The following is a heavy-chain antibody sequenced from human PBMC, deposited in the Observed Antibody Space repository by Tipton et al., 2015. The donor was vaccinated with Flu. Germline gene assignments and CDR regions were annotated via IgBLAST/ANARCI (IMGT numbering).Heavy chain of an antibody. V-gene: IGHV1-69*01. Sequence: QLVQSGPEVKKSGSSVKVSCKASGDTFSNYVISWVRQAPGQGLEWMGGIVPMFGIAKYAQKFQGRVTITADESTTTVYMELGSLRSEDTAVYYCARTTCSSGELDYDYYYMDVWGRGTMVTVAS. J-gene: IGHJ6*03. CDR3: ARTTCSSGELDYDYYYMDV. D-gene: IGHD3-10*01. CDR1: GDTFSNYV. CDR2: IVPMFGIA.